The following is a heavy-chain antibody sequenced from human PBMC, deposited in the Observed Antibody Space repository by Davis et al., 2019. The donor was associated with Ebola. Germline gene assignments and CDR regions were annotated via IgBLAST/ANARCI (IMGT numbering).Heavy chain of an antibody. CDR3: ARGAPGYDFWSGPFDY. CDR1: GFTFSSYA. J-gene: IGHJ4*02. Sequence: PGGSLRLSCAASGFTFSSYAMSWVRQAPGKGLEWVSAISGSGGSSYYADSVKGRFTISRDNSKNTLYLQMNSLRAEDTAVYYCARGAPGYDFWSGPFDYWGQGTLVTVSS. CDR2: ISGSGGSS. V-gene: IGHV3-23*01. D-gene: IGHD3-3*01.